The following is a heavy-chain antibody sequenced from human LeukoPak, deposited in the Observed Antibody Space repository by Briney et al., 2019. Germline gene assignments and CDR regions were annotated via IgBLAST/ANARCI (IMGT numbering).Heavy chain of an antibody. D-gene: IGHD1-26*01. CDR3: AGDSGKTGNFDY. CDR2: INHSGST. V-gene: IGHV4-34*01. CDR1: GGSFSGYY. J-gene: IGHJ4*02. Sequence: SETLSLTCAVYGGSFSGYYWSWIRQPPGKGLEWIGEINHSGSTNYNPSLKSRVTISVDTSKNQFSLKLSSVTAADTAVYYCAGDSGKTGNFDYWGQGTLVTVSS.